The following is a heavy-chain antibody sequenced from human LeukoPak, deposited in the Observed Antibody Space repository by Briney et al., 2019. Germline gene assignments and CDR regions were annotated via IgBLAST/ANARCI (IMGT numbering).Heavy chain of an antibody. CDR3: ARVQVGYCSSTSCYSTPFDY. CDR1: GYTFTSYG. D-gene: IGHD2-2*01. J-gene: IGHJ4*02. V-gene: IGHV1-18*01. CDR2: ISAYNGNT. Sequence: ASVEFSCKASGYTFTSYGISWVRQAPGQGLEWIGWISAYNGNTNYAQKLQGRVTMTTDTSTSTAYMELRSLRSDDTAVYYCARVQVGYCSSTSCYSTPFDYWGQGTLVTVSS.